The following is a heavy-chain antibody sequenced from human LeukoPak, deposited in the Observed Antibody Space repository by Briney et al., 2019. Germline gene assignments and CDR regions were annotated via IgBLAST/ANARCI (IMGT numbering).Heavy chain of an antibody. Sequence: GGSLRLSCAASGFTFDDYAMHWVRQAPGKGLEWVSGISWNSGSIGYADSVKGRFTISRDNAKNSLYPQMSSLRTEDTALYYCAKVVNYYYGMDVWGQGTTVTVSS. J-gene: IGHJ6*02. V-gene: IGHV3-9*01. CDR1: GFTFDDYA. CDR2: ISWNSGSI. CDR3: AKVVNYYYGMDV. D-gene: IGHD2-21*01.